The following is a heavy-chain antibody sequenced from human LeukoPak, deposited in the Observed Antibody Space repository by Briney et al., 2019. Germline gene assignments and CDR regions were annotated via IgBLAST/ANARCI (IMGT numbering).Heavy chain of an antibody. CDR3: ARVRRGWELTNDAFDI. CDR1: GYTFTGYY. CDR2: INPNSGDT. V-gene: IGHV1-2*06. Sequence: EASVKVSYKASGYTFTGYYMHWVRQAPGQGLEWMGRINPNSGDTNYAQKFQGRVTMTRDTSISTAYMELSRLGSDDTAVYYCARVRRGWELTNDAFDIWGQGTMVTVSS. D-gene: IGHD1-26*01. J-gene: IGHJ3*02.